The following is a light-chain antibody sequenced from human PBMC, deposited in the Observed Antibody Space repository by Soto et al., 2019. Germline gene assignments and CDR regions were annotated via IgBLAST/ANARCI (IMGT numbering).Light chain of an antibody. J-gene: IGKJ1*01. CDR2: DAS. CDR3: EQYVKYST. V-gene: IGKV1-5*01. CDR1: QSISVS. Sequence: SQMTQSPSPLSASLGGTVNISCRASQSISVSLAWYQQKPGKAPRLLIYDASTLQGGVPSRFSGRGSGTEFTLTVTSLQPEDFASYFCEQYVKYSTFGQGTKVDIK.